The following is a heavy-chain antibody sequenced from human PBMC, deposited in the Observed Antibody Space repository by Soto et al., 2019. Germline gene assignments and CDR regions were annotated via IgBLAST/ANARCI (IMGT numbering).Heavy chain of an antibody. D-gene: IGHD3-3*01. J-gene: IGHJ6*02. CDR3: ARDRRFLEWLDIDYYYYGMDV. Sequence: SVKVSCKASGGTFSSYAISWVRQAPGQGLEWMGGIIPIFGTANYAQKFQGRVTITADESTSTAYMELSSLRSEDTAVYYCARDRRFLEWLDIDYYYYGMDVWGQGTTVTVSS. V-gene: IGHV1-69*13. CDR2: IIPIFGTA. CDR1: GGTFSSYA.